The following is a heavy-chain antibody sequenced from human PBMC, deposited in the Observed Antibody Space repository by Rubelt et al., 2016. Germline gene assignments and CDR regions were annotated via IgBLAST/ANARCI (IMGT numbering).Heavy chain of an antibody. CDR3: AKDFFGGSFLTRGFPIDY. Sequence: YSGGSTYYADSVKGRFTISRHNSKNTLYLQMNSLRAEDTAVYYCAKDFFGGSFLTRGFPIDYWGQGTLVTVSS. CDR2: YSGGST. V-gene: IGHV3-53*01. J-gene: IGHJ4*02. D-gene: IGHD3-3*01.